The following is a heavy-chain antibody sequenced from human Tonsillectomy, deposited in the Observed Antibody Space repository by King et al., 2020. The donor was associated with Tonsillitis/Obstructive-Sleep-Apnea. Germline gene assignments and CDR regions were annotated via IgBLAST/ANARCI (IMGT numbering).Heavy chain of an antibody. CDR3: ARHLRDVYKYAYYYGMDV. CDR1: GYIFTSYW. CDR2: IDPSESYT. D-gene: IGHD5-24*01. V-gene: IGHV5-10-1*01. Sequence: VKLPQSGAEVKKPGESLRISCKGSGYIFTSYWISWVRQMPGKGLEWMGRIDPSESYTNYSPSSQGHITISVDKSISTAYLQWSSLKASDTAMYYCARHLRDVYKYAYYYGMDVWGQGTTVTVSS. J-gene: IGHJ6*02.